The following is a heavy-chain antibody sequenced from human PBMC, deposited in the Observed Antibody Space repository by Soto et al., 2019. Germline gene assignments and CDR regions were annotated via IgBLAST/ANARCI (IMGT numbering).Heavy chain of an antibody. Sequence: EVQLVESGGGLVQPGGSLRLSCAASTFTFSAYWMTLVRQAPGKGLEWVANIKGDGSEKYYVDSVKGRFTISRDNAKDSLYLQMNSLRAEDTAVYYCVRSYHYYDFWGGGSRGGYFYGMDVWGQGTTVTVSS. V-gene: IGHV3-7*01. J-gene: IGHJ6*02. CDR3: VRSYHYYDFWGGGSRGGYFYGMDV. CDR1: TFTFSAYW. D-gene: IGHD3-3*01. CDR2: IKGDGSEK.